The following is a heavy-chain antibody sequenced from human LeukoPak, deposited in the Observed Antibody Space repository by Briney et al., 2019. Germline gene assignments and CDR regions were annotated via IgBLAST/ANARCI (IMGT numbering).Heavy chain of an antibody. CDR1: GGTFSSYA. V-gene: IGHV1-69*13. J-gene: IGHJ4*02. CDR3: ARDTFGGVIVKAGYFDY. Sequence: SVKVSCKASGGTFSSYAISWVRQAPGQGLEWMGGIIPIFGTANYAQKFQGRVTITADESTSTAYMELGSLRSEDTAVYYCARDTFGGVIVKAGYFDYWGQGTLVTVSS. D-gene: IGHD3-16*02. CDR2: IIPIFGTA.